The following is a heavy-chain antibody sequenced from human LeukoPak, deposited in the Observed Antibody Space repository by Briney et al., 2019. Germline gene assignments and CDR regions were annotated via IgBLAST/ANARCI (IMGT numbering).Heavy chain of an antibody. V-gene: IGHV3-23*01. D-gene: IGHD5-18*01. J-gene: IGHJ4*02. CDR3: AKAQRRDTAMVAGDY. CDR1: GFTFSSYA. CDR2: ISASGGST. Sequence: PGGSLRLSCAASGFTFSSYAMSWVRQAPGKGLEWVSAISASGGSTYYADSVKGRFTISRDNSKNTVYLQMNSLRPEDTAVYYCAKAQRRDTAMVAGDYWGQGTLVTVSS.